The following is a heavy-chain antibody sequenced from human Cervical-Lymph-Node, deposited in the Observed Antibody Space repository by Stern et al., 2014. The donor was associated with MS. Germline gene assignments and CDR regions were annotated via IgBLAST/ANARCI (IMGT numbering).Heavy chain of an antibody. CDR2: ISYDEKNK. Sequence: VQLVESGGGVVQPGTSLRLSCATSGFTFSRYAMHWVRQAPGKGLQWLAVISYDEKNKNYADSVRGRFTISRDSSKKMLYLQMDSLTIDDTAVYYCVPGSGAFDYWGQGTLVIVSS. D-gene: IGHD3-10*01. V-gene: IGHV3-30*03. CDR1: GFTFSRYA. CDR3: VPGSGAFDY. J-gene: IGHJ4*02.